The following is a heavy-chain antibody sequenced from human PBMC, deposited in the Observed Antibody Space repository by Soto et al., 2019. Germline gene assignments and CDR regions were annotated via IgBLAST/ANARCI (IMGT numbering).Heavy chain of an antibody. J-gene: IGHJ6*02. CDR3: ASEATGYSGYDSGDYYYGMDF. D-gene: IGHD5-12*01. Sequence: GASVKVSCKAAGYTFTGYDMHWARQAPGQGLDWMGWINPNSGGTNYAQKFQGWVTMTRDTSISTAYMELSRLRSDDTAVYYCASEATGYSGYDSGDYYYGMDFWSQGTTVTVSS. V-gene: IGHV1-2*04. CDR2: INPNSGGT. CDR1: GYTFTGYD.